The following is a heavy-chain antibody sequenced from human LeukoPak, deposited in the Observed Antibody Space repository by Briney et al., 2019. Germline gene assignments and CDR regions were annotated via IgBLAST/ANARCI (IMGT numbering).Heavy chain of an antibody. CDR2: TYYRSKWYN. Sequence: SQTLSLTCAISGDRVFSNSAAWNWIRQSPSRGLEWLGRTYYRSKWYNDYAVSVKSRITINPDTSKNQFSLQLNSVTPEDTAVYYCAREARITGIAAAGTRFDPWGQGTLVTVSS. J-gene: IGHJ5*02. V-gene: IGHV6-1*01. CDR3: AREARITGIAAAGTRFDP. CDR1: GDRVFSNSAA. D-gene: IGHD6-13*01.